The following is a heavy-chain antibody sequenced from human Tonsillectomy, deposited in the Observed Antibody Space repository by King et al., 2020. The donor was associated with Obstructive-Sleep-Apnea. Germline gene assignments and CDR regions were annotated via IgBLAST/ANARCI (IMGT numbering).Heavy chain of an antibody. J-gene: IGHJ3*02. Sequence: VQLVESGGGVVQPGRSLRLSCAASGFTFGSYAMHWVRQAPGKGLEWVAVICYDGSNKDYADSVKGRFTISRDNSKNTLYLQMNSLRAEDTAVYYCARDEAVGATRGLGAFDIWGQGTMVTVSS. D-gene: IGHD1-26*01. CDR3: ARDEAVGATRGLGAFDI. CDR1: GFTFGSYA. CDR2: ICYDGSNK. V-gene: IGHV3-30-3*01.